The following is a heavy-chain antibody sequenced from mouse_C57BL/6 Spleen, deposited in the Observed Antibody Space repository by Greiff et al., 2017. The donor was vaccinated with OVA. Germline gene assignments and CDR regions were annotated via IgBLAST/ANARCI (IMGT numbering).Heavy chain of an antibody. CDR2: IDPETGGT. CDR1: GYTFTDYE. CDR3: TRNFHYYGSSYWYFDV. Sequence: VQLQQSGAELVRPGASVTLSCKASGYTFTDYEMHWVKQTPVHGLEWIGAIDPETGGTAYNQKFKCKAILTADKSSSTAYMELRSLTSEDSAVYYCTRNFHYYGSSYWYFDVWGTGTTVTVSS. V-gene: IGHV1-15*01. J-gene: IGHJ1*03. D-gene: IGHD1-1*01.